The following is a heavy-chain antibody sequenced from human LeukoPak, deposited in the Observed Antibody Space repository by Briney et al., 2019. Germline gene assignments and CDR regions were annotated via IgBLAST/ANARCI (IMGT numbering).Heavy chain of an antibody. CDR3: AREFDYEGVDP. Sequence: SETLSLTCTVSGGSISSSSYYWGWIRQPPGKGLEWIGSIYYLGNTDYNPSLKSRVTISVDTSKNQFSLELSSLTAADTAVYYCAREFDYEGVDPWGQGTLVTVSS. J-gene: IGHJ5*02. V-gene: IGHV4-39*07. CDR2: IYYLGNT. CDR1: GGSISSSSYY. D-gene: IGHD4-17*01.